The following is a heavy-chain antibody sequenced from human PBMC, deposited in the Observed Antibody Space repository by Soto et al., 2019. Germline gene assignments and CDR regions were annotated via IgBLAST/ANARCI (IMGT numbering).Heavy chain of an antibody. J-gene: IGHJ4*02. CDR3: ARVNLLWFVEDY. Sequence: QLQLQASGSGLVKPSQTLSLTCAVSGGSISSSAYSWSWIRQPPGKGLEWIGYIYDSGGTYYNPSLKSRVTLSVDSTKNQFCLKQRSVTAAATAVYYCARVNLLWFVEDYWGQGSLVTVSS. V-gene: IGHV4-30-2*01. CDR1: GGSISSSAYS. CDR2: IYDSGGT. D-gene: IGHD3-10*01.